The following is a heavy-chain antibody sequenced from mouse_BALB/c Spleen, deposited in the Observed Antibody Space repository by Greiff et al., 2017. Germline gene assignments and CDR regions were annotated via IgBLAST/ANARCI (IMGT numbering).Heavy chain of an antibody. CDR1: GYSITSGYY. D-gene: IGHD2-4*01. Sequence: DVKLQESGPGLVKPSQSLSLTCSVTGYSITSGYYWNWIRQFPGNKLEWMGYISYDGSNNYNPSLKNRISITRDTSKNQFFLKLNSVTTEDTATYYCANIYYDYDGLAYWGQGTLVTVSA. CDR2: ISYDGSN. J-gene: IGHJ3*01. V-gene: IGHV3-6*02. CDR3: ANIYYDYDGLAY.